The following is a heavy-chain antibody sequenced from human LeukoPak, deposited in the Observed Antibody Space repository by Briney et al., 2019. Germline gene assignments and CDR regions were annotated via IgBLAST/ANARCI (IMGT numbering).Heavy chain of an antibody. D-gene: IGHD1-7*01. V-gene: IGHV1-2*02. CDR3: ARDLGYFWNYAHYFDY. Sequence: ASVKVSCKASGYTFTGYYMHWVRQAPGRGLEWMGWINPNSGGTNYAQKFQGRVTMTRDTSISTAYMELSMLRSDDTAVYYCARDLGYFWNYAHYFDYWGQETLVTVSS. CDR2: INPNSGGT. J-gene: IGHJ4*02. CDR1: GYTFTGYY.